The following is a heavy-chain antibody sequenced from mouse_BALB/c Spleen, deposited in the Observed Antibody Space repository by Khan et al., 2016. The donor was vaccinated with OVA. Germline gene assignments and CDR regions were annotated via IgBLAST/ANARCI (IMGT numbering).Heavy chain of an antibody. CDR1: GYSITSGYA. V-gene: IGHV3-2*02. D-gene: IGHD1-1*01. CDR2: ISYSGST. CDR3: ASGRLLLRYPDYCDY. Sequence: EVQLQESGPGLVKPSQSLSLTCTVTGYSITSGYAWNWIRQFPGNKLEWMGYISYSGSTTYNPSLRSRISITRDTSKNQFFLQLNSVTTEDTATNYCASGRLLLRYPDYCDYWGQGTTLTVSS. J-gene: IGHJ2*01.